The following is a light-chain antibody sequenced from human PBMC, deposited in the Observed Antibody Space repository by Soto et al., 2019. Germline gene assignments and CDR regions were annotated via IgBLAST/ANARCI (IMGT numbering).Light chain of an antibody. CDR2: NNN. V-gene: IGLV1-44*01. J-gene: IGLJ2*01. CDR1: SSNIGSDS. Sequence: QSVLTQAPSASGTPGQRVTISCSGSSSNIGSDSVNWYQQLPGTAPKLLIYNNNQRPSGVPDRFSGSKSGTSASLAISGLQSEDDADYYCAAWDDSLNGVVFGGGTKLTVL. CDR3: AAWDDSLNGVV.